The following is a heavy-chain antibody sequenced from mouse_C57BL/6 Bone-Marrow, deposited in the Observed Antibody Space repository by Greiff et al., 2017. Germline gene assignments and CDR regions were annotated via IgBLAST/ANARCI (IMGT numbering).Heavy chain of an antibody. V-gene: IGHV1-81*01. Sequence: VQLQQSGAELAKPGASVKLSCKASGYTFTSYGISWVKQRTGQGLEWIGGIYPRSGNTYYNEKFKGKATLTADKSSSTAYIEHRSLTSEDSAVYFCATAWFAYWGQGTLVTVSA. CDR2: IYPRSGNT. CDR3: ATAWFAY. J-gene: IGHJ3*01. CDR1: GYTFTSYG.